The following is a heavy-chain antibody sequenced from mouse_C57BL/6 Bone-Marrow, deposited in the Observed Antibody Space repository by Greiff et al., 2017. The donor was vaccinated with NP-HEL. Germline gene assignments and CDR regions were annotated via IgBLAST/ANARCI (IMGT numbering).Heavy chain of an antibody. Sequence: HVQLQQSGAELARPGASVKLSCKASGYTFTSYGISWVKQRTGQGLEWIGEIYPRGGNTYYNAKFKGKATLTADKSTSTAYMALRSLTSEDSAVYCCARRSVCYGSIRFDDWGKGTTLTVSS. CDR2: IYPRGGNT. CDR1: GYTFTSYG. J-gene: IGHJ2*01. CDR3: ARRSVCYGSIRFDD. V-gene: IGHV1-81*01. D-gene: IGHD1-1*01.